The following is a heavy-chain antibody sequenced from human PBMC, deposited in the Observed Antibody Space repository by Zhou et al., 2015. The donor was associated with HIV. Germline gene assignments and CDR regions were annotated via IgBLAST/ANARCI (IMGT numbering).Heavy chain of an antibody. CDR2: FDPEDGET. V-gene: IGHV1-24*01. CDR3: ATEAPRGSTMIVVVPTRFDY. CDR1: GYTLTELS. J-gene: IGHJ4*02. Sequence: QVQLVQSGAEVKKPGSSVKVSCKVSGYTLTELSMHWVRQAPGKGLEWMGGFDPEDGETIYAQKFQGRVTMTEDTSTDTAYMELSSLRSEDTAVYYCATEAPRGSTMIVVVPTRFDYWGQGTLVTVSS. D-gene: IGHD3-22*01.